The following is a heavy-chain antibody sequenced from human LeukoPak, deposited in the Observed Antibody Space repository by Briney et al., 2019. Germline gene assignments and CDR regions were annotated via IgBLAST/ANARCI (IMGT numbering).Heavy chain of an antibody. Sequence: GGSLRLSCAASGFTFSSYSMNWVRQAPGKGLEWVSSISSSSSYIYYADSVKGRFTISRDNAKNSLYLQMNSLRAEDTAVYYCARARWYSNYFDYWGQGTLVTVSS. CDR2: ISSSSSYI. CDR3: ARARWYSNYFDY. CDR1: GFTFSSYS. J-gene: IGHJ4*02. D-gene: IGHD6-13*01. V-gene: IGHV3-21*04.